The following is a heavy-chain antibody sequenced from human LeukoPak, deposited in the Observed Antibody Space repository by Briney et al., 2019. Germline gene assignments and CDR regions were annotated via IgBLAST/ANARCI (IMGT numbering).Heavy chain of an antibody. CDR2: ISAYNGNT. Sequence: ASVKVSCKASGYTFTSYGISWVRQAPGQGLEWMGWISAYNGNTNYAQKLQGRVTMTTDTSTSTAYMELRSLRSDDTAVYYCARGPIVVVPAAMFDYYYYYYYMDVWGKGTTVTVSS. J-gene: IGHJ6*03. CDR3: ARGPIVVVPAAMFDYYYYYYYMDV. V-gene: IGHV1-18*01. D-gene: IGHD2-2*01. CDR1: GYTFTSYG.